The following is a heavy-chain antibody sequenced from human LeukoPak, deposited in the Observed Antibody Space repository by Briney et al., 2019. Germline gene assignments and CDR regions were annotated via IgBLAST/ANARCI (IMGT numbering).Heavy chain of an antibody. CDR1: GGSISGYY. CDR2: IYSTGGT. J-gene: IGHJ4*02. Sequence: PSETLSLTCSVSGGSISGYYWSWIRQPPGKGLEWIGYIYSTGGTNYNPSLKSRVIISLDTSKNQFSLGLSSVTAADTAVYYCARIFCSDGSCYSYFHYWGQGILVTVSS. D-gene: IGHD2-15*01. CDR3: ARIFCSDGSCYSYFHY. V-gene: IGHV4-59*01.